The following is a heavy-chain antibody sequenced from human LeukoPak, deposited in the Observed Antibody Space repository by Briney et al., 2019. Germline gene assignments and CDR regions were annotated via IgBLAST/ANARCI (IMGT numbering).Heavy chain of an antibody. D-gene: IGHD1-26*01. CDR2: ISSSSDTI. V-gene: IGHV3-48*04. CDR1: GFTFGPYT. J-gene: IGHJ4*02. Sequence: PGGSLRLSCAASGFTFGPYTMNWVRQAPGKGLEWVSYISSSSDTIYYADSVKGRFTISRDNGKNSLYLQMNNLRAEDTAVYYCASGMRVGPNIWGQGTLVTVSS. CDR3: ASGMRVGPNI.